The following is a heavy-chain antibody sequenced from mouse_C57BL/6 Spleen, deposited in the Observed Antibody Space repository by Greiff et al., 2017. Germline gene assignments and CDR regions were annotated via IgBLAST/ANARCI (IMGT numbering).Heavy chain of an antibody. D-gene: IGHD2-4*01. V-gene: IGHV7-1*01. J-gene: IGHJ1*03. Sequence: EVKLQESGGGLVQSGRSLRLSCATSGFTFSDFYMEWVRQAPGKGLEWIAASRNKANDYTTEYSASVKGRFIVSRDTSQSILYLQMNALRAEDTAIYYCARDALDYDWYFDVWGTGTTVTVSS. CDR3: ARDALDYDWYFDV. CDR2: SRNKANDYTT. CDR1: GFTFSDFY.